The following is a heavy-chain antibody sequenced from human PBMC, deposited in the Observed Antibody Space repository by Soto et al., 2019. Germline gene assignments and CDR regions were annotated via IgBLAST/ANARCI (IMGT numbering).Heavy chain of an antibody. J-gene: IGHJ6*02. CDR3: ARELNCSGGSCYSYYYYYGMDV. V-gene: IGHV4-31*03. CDR2: IYYSGST. Sequence: SETLSLTCTVSGGSISSGGYYWSWIRQHPGKGLEWIGYIYYSGSTYYNPSPKSRVTISVDTSKNQFSLKLSSVTAADTAVYYCARELNCSGGSCYSYYYYYGMDVWGQGTTVTVSS. CDR1: GGSISSGGYY. D-gene: IGHD2-15*01.